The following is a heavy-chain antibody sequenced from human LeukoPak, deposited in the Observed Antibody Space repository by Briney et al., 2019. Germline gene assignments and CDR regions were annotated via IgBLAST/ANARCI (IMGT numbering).Heavy chain of an antibody. J-gene: IGHJ5*02. D-gene: IGHD2-2*01. CDR2: INHSGST. V-gene: IGHV4-34*01. CDR1: GGSFSGYY. CDR3: ARGRLGSSRRGNWFDP. Sequence: SETLSLTCAVYGGSFSGYYWSWIRQPPGKGLEWIGEINHSGSTNYNPSLKSRVTISVDTSKNQFSLKLSSVTAADTAVYYCARGRLGSSRRGNWFDPWGQGTLVTVSS.